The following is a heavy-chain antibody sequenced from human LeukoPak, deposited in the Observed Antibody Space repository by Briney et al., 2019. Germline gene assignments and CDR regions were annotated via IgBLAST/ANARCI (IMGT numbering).Heavy chain of an antibody. J-gene: IGHJ5*02. D-gene: IGHD5-18*01. CDR2: IYPDDSDI. CDR1: GYRFTNYW. Sequence: GESLKISCKGSGYRFTNYWIGWVRQMPGKGLECMGIIYPDDSDIRYSPSFQGQVTISADKSVSTAYLQWSSLKASDTAIYYCARSAAISYGYDHWGQGTLVTVSS. CDR3: ARSAAISYGYDH. V-gene: IGHV5-51*01.